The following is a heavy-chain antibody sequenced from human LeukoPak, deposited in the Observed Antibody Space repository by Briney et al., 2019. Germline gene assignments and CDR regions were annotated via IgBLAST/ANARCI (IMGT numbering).Heavy chain of an antibody. V-gene: IGHV4-34*01. J-gene: IGHJ5*02. Sequence: SETLSLTCAVYGGSFSGYYWSWIRQPPGKGLEWIGEINHSGSTNYNPSLKSRVTISVDTSKNQFSLKLSSVTAADTAVYYCARAPYYYDSSGYLPVRFDPWGQGTLVTVSS. D-gene: IGHD3-22*01. CDR2: INHSGST. CDR3: ARAPYYYDSSGYLPVRFDP. CDR1: GGSFSGYY.